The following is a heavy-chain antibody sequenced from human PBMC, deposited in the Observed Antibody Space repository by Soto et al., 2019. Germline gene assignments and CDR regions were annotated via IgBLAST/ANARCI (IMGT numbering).Heavy chain of an antibody. CDR3: AKGGGIYDYAPGSNWFDP. J-gene: IGHJ5*02. V-gene: IGHV3-9*01. CDR2: ISWNSGSI. D-gene: IGHD3-16*01. Sequence: GGSLRLSCAASGFTFSSYAMHWVRQAPGKGLEWVSGISWNSGSIGYADSVKGRFTISRDNAKNSLYLQMNSLRAEDTALYYCAKGGGIYDYAPGSNWFDPWGQGTLVTVSS. CDR1: GFTFSSYA.